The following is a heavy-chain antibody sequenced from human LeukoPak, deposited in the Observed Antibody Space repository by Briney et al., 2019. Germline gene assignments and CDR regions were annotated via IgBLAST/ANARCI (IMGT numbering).Heavy chain of an antibody. CDR1: GASINSDGYY. Sequence: SQTLSLTCTVSGASINSDGYYWTWIRQHPGKGLESIGYIYSTGSTYYNPALKSRLSILTDTTTNQSSLSLSSVTAADTALYYCARARVYYGSGDPFDYWGQGTLVTVSS. V-gene: IGHV4-31*03. CDR3: ARARVYYGSGDPFDY. D-gene: IGHD3-10*01. J-gene: IGHJ4*02. CDR2: IYSTGST.